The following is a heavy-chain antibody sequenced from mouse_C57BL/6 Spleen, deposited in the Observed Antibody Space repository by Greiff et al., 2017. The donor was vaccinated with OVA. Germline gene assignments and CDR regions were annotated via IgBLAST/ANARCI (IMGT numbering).Heavy chain of an antibody. Sequence: EVQLQQSGPELVKPGASVKISCKASGYTFTDYYMNWVKQSHGKSLEWIGDINPNNGGTSYNQKFKGKATLTVDKSSSTAYMELRSLTSEDSAVYYCARGTQHYGLAYWGQGTLVTVSA. J-gene: IGHJ3*01. D-gene: IGHD1-1*02. CDR1: GYTFTDYY. CDR2: INPNNGGT. V-gene: IGHV1-26*01. CDR3: ARGTQHYGLAY.